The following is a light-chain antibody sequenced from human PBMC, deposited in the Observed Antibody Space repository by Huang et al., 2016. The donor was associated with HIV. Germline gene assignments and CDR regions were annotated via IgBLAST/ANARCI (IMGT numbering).Light chain of an antibody. CDR1: QSVSSN. J-gene: IGKJ4*01. V-gene: IGKV3-15*01. CDR3: QQYNNWHLT. CDR2: GST. Sequence: IVMTQTPATLPVSPGGRATLSCKASQSVSSNLAWYQQKPGQAPRLIIYGSTTRATGVPARCSGSGSGTDFTLTINSLQSEDFGIYYCQQYNNWHLTFGGGTKV.